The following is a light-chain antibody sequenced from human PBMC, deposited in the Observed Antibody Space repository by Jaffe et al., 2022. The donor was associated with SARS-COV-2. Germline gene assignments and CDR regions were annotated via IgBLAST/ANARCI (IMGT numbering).Light chain of an antibody. CDR3: NSYTGSDTYV. J-gene: IGLJ1*01. CDR1: TSDVGRYNY. V-gene: IGLV2-14*01. CDR2: EVS. Sequence: SALTQPASVSGSPGQSITIPCTGTTSDVGRYNYVSWYRQHPGKAPQLIIYEVSNRPSGVSDRFSGSKSGNTASLTISGLQAEDESDYYCNSYTGSDTYVFGTGTKVTVL.